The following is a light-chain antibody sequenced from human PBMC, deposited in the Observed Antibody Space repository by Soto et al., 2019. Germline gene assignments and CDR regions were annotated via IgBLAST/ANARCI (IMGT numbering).Light chain of an antibody. CDR1: SGYSNYK. Sequence: QLVLTQPPSASASLGASVTLTCTLSSGYSNYKVDWYQQRPGKGPRFVMRVGTGGIVGSKGDGIPDRFSVLGSGLNRYLTIKNIQEEDESDYHCGADNGSGSNFVYVVFGGGTKLTVL. CDR3: GADNGSGSNFVYVV. J-gene: IGLJ2*01. V-gene: IGLV9-49*01. CDR2: VGTGGIVG.